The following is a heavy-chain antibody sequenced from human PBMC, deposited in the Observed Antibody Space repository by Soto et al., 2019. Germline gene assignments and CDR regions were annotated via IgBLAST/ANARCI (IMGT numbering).Heavy chain of an antibody. D-gene: IGHD2-15*01. CDR2: VSGSGGAT. J-gene: IGHJ6*03. CDR1: GFTFSSYA. V-gene: IGHV3-23*01. CDR3: AKCDIVVPPAYYMDF. Sequence: EVQLLESGGGLVQPGGSLRLSCVASGFTFSSYAMSWVRQAPGKGLEWVSLVSGSGGATYYADSVKGRFTISKENFKKAVYLQRNSLGAEDTAIYYCAKCDIVVPPAYYMDFWGKGTTVTVS.